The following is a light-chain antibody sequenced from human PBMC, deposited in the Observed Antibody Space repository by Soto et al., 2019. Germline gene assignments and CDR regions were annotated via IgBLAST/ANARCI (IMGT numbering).Light chain of an antibody. J-gene: IGKJ1*01. Sequence: IQMTQSPSSLSASVGDRVTITCRASQSISSYLNWYQQKPGKDPKLLIYAAYTLQSGVTSRFSGSGSGTDFTLTISCLQSEDFATYYCQQYYSYPRTFGPGTKVDIK. CDR1: QSISSY. CDR3: QQYYSYPRT. CDR2: AAY. V-gene: IGKV1-39*01.